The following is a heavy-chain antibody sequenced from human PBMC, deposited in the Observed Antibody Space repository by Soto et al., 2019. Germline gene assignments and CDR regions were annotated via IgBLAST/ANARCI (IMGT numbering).Heavy chain of an antibody. V-gene: IGHV3-23*01. Sequence: EVQLLESGGGLVQPGGSLRLSCAASGFTFSSYAMRWVRQAPVKGLEWVAAISGSGGSTYYADAVKGRFTISRDNSKNPLYLQMNSLRAEDTAVYYWARWGRGSYYDYWGQGTLVTVSS. J-gene: IGHJ4*02. CDR3: ARWGRGSYYDY. D-gene: IGHD1-26*01. CDR2: ISGSGGST. CDR1: GFTFSSYA.